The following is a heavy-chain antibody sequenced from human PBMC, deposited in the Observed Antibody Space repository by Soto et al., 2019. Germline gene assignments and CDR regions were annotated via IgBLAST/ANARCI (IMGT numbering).Heavy chain of an antibody. J-gene: IGHJ6*02. V-gene: IGHV1-8*01. CDR3: ARDSSSARDYYYYGMDV. D-gene: IGHD6-6*01. CDR2: MNPNSGNT. Sequence: VASVKVSCKASGYTFTSYDINWVRQATGQGLERMGWMNPNSGNTGYAQKFQGRVTMTRNTSISTAYMELSSLRSEDTAVYYCARDSSSARDYYYYGMDVWGQGTTVTVSS. CDR1: GYTFTSYD.